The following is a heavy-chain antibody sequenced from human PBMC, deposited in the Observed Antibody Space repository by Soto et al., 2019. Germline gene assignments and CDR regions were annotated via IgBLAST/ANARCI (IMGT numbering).Heavy chain of an antibody. CDR3: AKDGASGSYPPYYYFGMDV. CDR1: GFTFSSYA. J-gene: IGHJ6*02. Sequence: GGSLRLSCACSGFTFSSYAMSWVRQAPGKGLEWVSTISGSGGNAYYADSVKGRFSISRDNSKNTLRLQMNSLRADDTAVYYCAKDGASGSYPPYYYFGMDVWGQGTKVTVSS. CDR2: ISGSGGNA. D-gene: IGHD1-26*01. V-gene: IGHV3-23*01.